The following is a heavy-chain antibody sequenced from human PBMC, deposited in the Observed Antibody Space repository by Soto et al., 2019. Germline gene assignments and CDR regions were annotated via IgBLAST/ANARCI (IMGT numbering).Heavy chain of an antibody. D-gene: IGHD4-17*01. CDR1: DYTFTNYD. J-gene: IGHJ4*02. CDR3: ARWATVTNDF. V-gene: IGHV1-18*01. CDR2: ISTGNGNT. Sequence: QVQRVQSGAEVKKPGASVIISCKASDYTFTNYDFNWVRQAPGQGLEWMGWISTGNGNTKYAQTFQGRVTMTTDTATRTAYMELRSLTSADTAVYYCARWATVTNDFWGQGTRVTVSS.